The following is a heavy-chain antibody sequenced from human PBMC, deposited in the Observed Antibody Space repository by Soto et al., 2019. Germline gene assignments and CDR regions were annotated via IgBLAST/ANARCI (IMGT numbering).Heavy chain of an antibody. CDR3: ARERIVDGSYYRAFDI. V-gene: IGHV3-30-3*01. J-gene: IGHJ3*02. Sequence: GGSLRLSCAASGFTFSSYAMHWVRQAPGKGLEWVAVISYDGSNKYYADSVKGRFTISRDNSKNTLYLQMNSLRAEDTAVYYCARERIVDGSYYRAFDIWGQGTMVTVSS. CDR1: GFTFSSYA. D-gene: IGHD1-26*01. CDR2: ISYDGSNK.